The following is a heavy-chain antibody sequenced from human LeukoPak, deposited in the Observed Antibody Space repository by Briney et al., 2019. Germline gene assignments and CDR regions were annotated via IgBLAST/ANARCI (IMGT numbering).Heavy chain of an antibody. CDR2: IYYTGKT. CDR3: ARGYYDRSSYSNPFDS. CDR1: GDSISSSY. D-gene: IGHD3-22*01. Sequence: SETLSLTCTVSGDSISSSYWSWIRQPPGKRLEWVGYIYYTGKTNYNPSLNNRASISVDMSKNQFSLTLTSVTAADTAVYYCARGYYDRSSYSNPFDSWGQGTLVTVSS. J-gene: IGHJ4*02. V-gene: IGHV4-59*01.